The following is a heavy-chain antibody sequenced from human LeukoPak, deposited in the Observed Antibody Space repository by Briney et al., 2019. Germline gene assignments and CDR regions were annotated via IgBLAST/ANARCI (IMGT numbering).Heavy chain of an antibody. CDR1: EFSVADNY. V-gene: IGHV3-66*04. CDR2: IYSDGTT. J-gene: IGHJ4*02. Sequence: GGPLRLSCVVSEFSVADNYMSWVRQAPGKGLEWVSVIYSDGTTYYADSVKGRFTISRDNSKNTVFLQMNSLRAEDTAVYYCARHRHSHHYDYWGQGTLVTVSS. CDR3: ARHRHSHHYDY. D-gene: IGHD5-18*01.